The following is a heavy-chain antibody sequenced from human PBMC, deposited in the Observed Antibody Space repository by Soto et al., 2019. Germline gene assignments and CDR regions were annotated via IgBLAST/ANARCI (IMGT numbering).Heavy chain of an antibody. V-gene: IGHV3-11*01. J-gene: IGHJ5*02. Sequence: QVQLVESGGGLVKPGGSLRLSCAASGFILSDYMAWIRQAPGKGLEWVSYISYSGHIIHYADSVKGRFTISRDNVKNSLFLQMNSLRAEDTAVYYRARDYSNLGFDPWGQGTLVTVSS. D-gene: IGHD4-4*01. CDR1: GFILSDY. CDR2: ISYSGHII. CDR3: ARDYSNLGFDP.